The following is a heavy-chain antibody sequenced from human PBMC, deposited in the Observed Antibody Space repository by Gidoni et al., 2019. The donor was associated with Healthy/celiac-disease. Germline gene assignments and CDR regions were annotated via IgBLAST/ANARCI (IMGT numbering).Heavy chain of an antibody. CDR3: ARGGYSSSSRLEDY. Sequence: QVQLVQSGAEVKKPGSSVTVSCKASGGTFSSYAISWVRQAPGQGLEWMGGIIPIFGTANYAQKFQGRVTITADESTSTAYMELSSLRSEDTAVYYCARGGYSSSSRLEDYWGQGTLVTVSS. J-gene: IGHJ4*02. D-gene: IGHD6-6*01. V-gene: IGHV1-69*01. CDR2: IIPIFGTA. CDR1: GGTFSSYA.